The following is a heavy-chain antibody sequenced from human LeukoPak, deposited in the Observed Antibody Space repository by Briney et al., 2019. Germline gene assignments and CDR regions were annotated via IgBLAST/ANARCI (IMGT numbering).Heavy chain of an antibody. Sequence: ASVKVSCKASGYTFTSYGISWVRQAPGQGREWMGWISAYNGNTNYAQKLQGRVTMTTDTSTSTAYMELRSLRSDDTAVYYCARSKRYSGYDSRGDLDYWGQGTLVTVSS. J-gene: IGHJ4*02. CDR3: ARSKRYSGYDSRGDLDY. CDR2: ISAYNGNT. V-gene: IGHV1-18*04. D-gene: IGHD5-12*01. CDR1: GYTFTSYG.